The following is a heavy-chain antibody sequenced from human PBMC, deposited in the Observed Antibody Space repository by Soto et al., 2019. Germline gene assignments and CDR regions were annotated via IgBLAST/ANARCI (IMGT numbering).Heavy chain of an antibody. CDR3: ARRIWSPRGLSHAMDV. D-gene: IGHD3-10*01. V-gene: IGHV5-10-1*01. CDR2: IDPSDSYT. CDR1: GYTFTNYW. Sequence: GESLKISCKASGYTFTNYWISWVRQMPGKGLEWMGRIDPSDSYTNYSPSFEGHVTISADKSISTAYLQWSSLKASDTAMYFCARRIWSPRGLSHAMDVWGQGTTVTVSS. J-gene: IGHJ6*02.